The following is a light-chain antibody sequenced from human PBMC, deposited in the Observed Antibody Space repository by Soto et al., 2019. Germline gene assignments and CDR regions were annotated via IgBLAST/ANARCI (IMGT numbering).Light chain of an antibody. CDR2: AAS. Sequence: IQMTQSPSTLSASVGDRVTITCRASQSISNYLNWYQQKPGQAPKLLIYAASSLHSGVPSRFSGSGSGTDFTLTISSPQPEDFATYFCQQGYSTLPITVGPGTKVDIK. V-gene: IGKV1-39*01. CDR3: QQGYSTLPIT. J-gene: IGKJ3*01. CDR1: QSISNY.